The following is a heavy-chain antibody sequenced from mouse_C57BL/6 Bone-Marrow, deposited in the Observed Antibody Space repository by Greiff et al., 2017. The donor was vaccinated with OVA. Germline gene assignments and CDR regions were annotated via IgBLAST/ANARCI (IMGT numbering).Heavy chain of an antibody. J-gene: IGHJ1*03. CDR2: SRNKANDYTT. CDR3: ARDAPTVGGGYFDV. CDR1: GFTFSDFY. V-gene: IGHV7-1*01. D-gene: IGHD1-1*01. Sequence: DVMLVESGGGLVQSGRSLRLSCATSGFTFSDFYMEWVRQAPGKGLEWIAASRNKANDYTTEYSASVKGRFIVSRDTSQSILYLQMNALRAEDTAIYYCARDAPTVGGGYFDVWCTGTTVTVSS.